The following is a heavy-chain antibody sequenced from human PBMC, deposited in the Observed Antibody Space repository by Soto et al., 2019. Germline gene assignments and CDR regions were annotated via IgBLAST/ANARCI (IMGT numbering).Heavy chain of an antibody. CDR2: VNPNNGDT. CDR3: AKVSRKGSAIDFDY. CDR1: GYTFSNYD. Sequence: QVQLVQSGAELKKPGASVKVSCKASGYTFSNYDMNWVRQATGQGPEWIGWVNPNNGDTGYAQKFQGRVTLTTDISTTTAYMERTSLRSEDTAIYYCAKVSRKGSAIDFDYWGQGTLINVSS. J-gene: IGHJ4*02. D-gene: IGHD3-10*01. V-gene: IGHV1-8*01.